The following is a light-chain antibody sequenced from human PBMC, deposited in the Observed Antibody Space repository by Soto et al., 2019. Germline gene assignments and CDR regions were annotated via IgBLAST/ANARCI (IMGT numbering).Light chain of an antibody. Sequence: DIQMTQSPSTLSAAVADRVTITCRASQTLSSWLAWYQQKPGKAPKLLIYKASTLNSGIPSRFSGSGSGTEFTLTISSLQPDDFATYYCQQFNTSPWTFGQGTKVDI. CDR1: QTLSSW. V-gene: IGKV1-5*03. J-gene: IGKJ1*01. CDR3: QQFNTSPWT. CDR2: KAS.